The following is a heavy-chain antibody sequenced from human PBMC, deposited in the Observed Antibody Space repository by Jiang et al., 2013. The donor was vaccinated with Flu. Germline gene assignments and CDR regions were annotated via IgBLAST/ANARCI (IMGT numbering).Heavy chain of an antibody. CDR1: GFTFSSYG. CDR2: IWYDGSNK. D-gene: IGHD3-22*01. CDR3: ARERDSSGYYSYYYYGMDV. V-gene: IGHV3-33*01. J-gene: IGHJ6*02. Sequence: VQLVESGGGVVQPGRSLRLSCAASGFTFSSYGMHWVRQAPGKGLEWVAVIWYDGSNKYYADSVKGRFTISRDNSKNTLYLQMNSLRAEDTAVYYCARERDSSGYYSYYYYGMDVWGQGTTVTVSS.